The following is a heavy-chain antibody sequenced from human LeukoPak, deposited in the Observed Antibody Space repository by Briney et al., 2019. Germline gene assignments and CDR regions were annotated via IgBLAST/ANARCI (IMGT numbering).Heavy chain of an antibody. J-gene: IGHJ4*02. CDR1: GFTFSSYE. CDR2: ISNSGSII. Sequence: GGSLRLSCAAPGFTFSSYEMKWVRQAPGKGLEWVSYISNSGSIIYYADSVKGRFTISRDNSKNTLYLEMNSLIPEDTALYYCAKPQEADLWVPDYWGQGTLVTVSS. CDR3: AKPQEADLWVPDY. D-gene: IGHD3-3*01. V-gene: IGHV3-48*03.